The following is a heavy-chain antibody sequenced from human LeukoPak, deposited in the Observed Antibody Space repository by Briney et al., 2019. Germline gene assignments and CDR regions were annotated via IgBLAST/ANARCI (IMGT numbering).Heavy chain of an antibody. V-gene: IGHV4-39*01. Sequence: PSETLSLTCTVSGDSVSSSSYYWGWIRQPPGKGLEWSGTFYYSGSTYYNPSLKSRVTISVDTSKNQFSLKLSSVTAADTAVYYCARQRRNCSGGSCYAWNFDYWGQGTLVTVSS. CDR3: ARQRRNCSGGSCYAWNFDY. J-gene: IGHJ4*02. CDR1: GDSVSSSSYY. CDR2: FYYSGST. D-gene: IGHD2-15*01.